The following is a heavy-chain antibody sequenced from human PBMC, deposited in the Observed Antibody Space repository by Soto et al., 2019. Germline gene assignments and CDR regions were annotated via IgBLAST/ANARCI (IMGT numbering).Heavy chain of an antibody. CDR3: ARDLDPYNSGCYLSY. V-gene: IGHV1-18*01. CDR2: ISGYNGDT. CDR1: GYTFTNYD. Sequence: QVQLVQSGAEVKKPGASLKVSCRASGYTFTNYDFTWVRQAPGQGLEWMGWISGYNGDTTYAQKLQGRVTMTTDTSTTTAHMQLSSLTSDDTAVYYCARDLDPYNSGCYLSYWGQGTLFTVSS. D-gene: IGHD6-19*01. J-gene: IGHJ4*02.